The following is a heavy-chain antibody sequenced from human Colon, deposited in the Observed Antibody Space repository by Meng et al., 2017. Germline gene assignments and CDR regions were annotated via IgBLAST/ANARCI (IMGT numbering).Heavy chain of an antibody. CDR1: GGSISSSNW. D-gene: IGHD2-2*01. Sequence: QAQVRESGPGLVKPSGTPSLTCAVSGGSISSSNWWSWVRQPPGKGLEWIGEIYHSGSTNYNPSLKSRVTISVDKSKNQFSLKLSSVTAADTAVYYCASGRKYCSSTSCYGQFDYWGQGTLVTVSS. J-gene: IGHJ4*02. CDR3: ASGRKYCSSTSCYGQFDY. CDR2: IYHSGST. V-gene: IGHV4-4*02.